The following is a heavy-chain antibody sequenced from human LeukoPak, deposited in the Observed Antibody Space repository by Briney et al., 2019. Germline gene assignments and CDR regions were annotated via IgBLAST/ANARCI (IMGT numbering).Heavy chain of an antibody. CDR1: GGSISSSNW. J-gene: IGHJ4*02. CDR3: ARGEQYGSGTVQFDY. V-gene: IGHV4-4*02. Sequence: PSETLSLTCSVSGGSISSSNWWSWVRQPPGKGLEWIGEIYQSGSTNYNPTLKSRVTMSVDKSRNQFSLSLTSVTAADTAVYYCARGEQYGSGTVQFDYWGQGILVTVSS. CDR2: IYQSGST. D-gene: IGHD3-10*01.